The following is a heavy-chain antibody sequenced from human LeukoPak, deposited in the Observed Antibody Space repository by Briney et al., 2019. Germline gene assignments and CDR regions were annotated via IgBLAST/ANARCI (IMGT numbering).Heavy chain of an antibody. Sequence: SETLSLTCSVSGGSISGYYWSWIRQPPGKGLEWIALILYSGSTTYNPSLKSRVTTSADMSKNQFSLRLSSVTAADTAVYYCARGYGGRLGYFDLWGRGTLVTVSS. CDR3: ARGYGGRLGYFDL. J-gene: IGHJ2*01. D-gene: IGHD4-23*01. CDR1: GGSISGYY. CDR2: ILYSGST. V-gene: IGHV4-59*01.